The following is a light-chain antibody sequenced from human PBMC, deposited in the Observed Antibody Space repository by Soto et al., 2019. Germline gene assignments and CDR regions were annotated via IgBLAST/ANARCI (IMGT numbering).Light chain of an antibody. CDR3: SSYTTSSSHV. V-gene: IGLV2-8*01. CDR2: EVS. J-gene: IGLJ1*01. CDR1: SSDVGKYDY. Sequence: QSVLTQPPSASGSPGQSVTISCTGTSSDVGKYDYVSWFQHHPGKAPKLIIYEVSKRPSGVPDRFSGSKSGSTASPTVSGLQTEDEADYYCSSYTTSSSHVFGTGTKVTVL.